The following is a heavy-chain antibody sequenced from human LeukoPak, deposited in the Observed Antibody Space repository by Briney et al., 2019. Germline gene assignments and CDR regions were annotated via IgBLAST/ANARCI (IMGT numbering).Heavy chain of an antibody. CDR3: ATRPDGDEHPYFDF. CDR2: IYSGGST. CDR1: GFTFNRCD. J-gene: IGHJ4*02. Sequence: GGSLRLSCAASGFTFNRCDMSWVRQAPGKGLEWVSVIYSGGSTYYSGSVRGRFTISRDNSKNTLYLQINSLRVEDTALYYCATRPDGDEHPYFDFWGQGTLVIVSS. D-gene: IGHD5-24*01. V-gene: IGHV3-66*01.